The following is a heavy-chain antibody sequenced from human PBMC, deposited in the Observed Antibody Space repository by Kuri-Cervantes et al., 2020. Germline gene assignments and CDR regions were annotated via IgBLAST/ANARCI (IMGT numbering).Heavy chain of an antibody. CDR1: GFTFSSYA. Sequence: GGSLRLSCAASGFTFSSYAMHWVRQTPGKGLEWVSGISWNSGAIGYADSVKGRFTISRDNAKNSLYLQMNSLRAEDTALYYCAKVLSGYGYYYYAMDVWGQGTTVTVSS. CDR2: ISWNSGAI. D-gene: IGHD3-22*01. CDR3: AKVLSGYGYYYYAMDV. J-gene: IGHJ6*02. V-gene: IGHV3-9*01.